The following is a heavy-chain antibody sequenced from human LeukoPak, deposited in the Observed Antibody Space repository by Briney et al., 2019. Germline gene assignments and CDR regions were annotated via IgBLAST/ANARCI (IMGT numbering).Heavy chain of an antibody. CDR2: ISAYNGST. D-gene: IGHD3-22*01. J-gene: IGHJ4*02. Sequence: GASVKVSCKASGYTFTSYGISWVRQAPGQGLEWMGWISAYNGSTNYAQKLQGRVTMTTDTSTSTAYMELRSLRSEDTAVYYCARGGYYDSSGYFLLVYWGQGTLVTVSS. V-gene: IGHV1-18*01. CDR1: GYTFTSYG. CDR3: ARGGYYDSSGYFLLVY.